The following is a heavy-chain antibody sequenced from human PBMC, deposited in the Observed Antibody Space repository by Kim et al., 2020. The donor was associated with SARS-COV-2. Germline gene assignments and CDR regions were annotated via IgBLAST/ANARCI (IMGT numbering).Heavy chain of an antibody. CDR2: IIKSGSYM. D-gene: IGHD5-18*01. CDR1: GFTFSGFS. J-gene: IGHJ5*02. V-gene: IGHV3-21*01. Sequence: GGSLRLSCVASGFTFSGFSMHWVRQAPGKGLEWVSSIIKSGSYMYYADSLKGRFAISRDNAKSSLYLQMNSLTAEDTAVYYCARGVDTAMVSGGYNWFYPWGQGTLVTVSP. CDR3: ARGVDTAMVSGGYNWFYP.